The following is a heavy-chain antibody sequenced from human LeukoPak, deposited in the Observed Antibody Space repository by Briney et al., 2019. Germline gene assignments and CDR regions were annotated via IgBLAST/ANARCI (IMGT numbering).Heavy chain of an antibody. CDR3: AKVYSSGWTQPPDY. V-gene: IGHV3-74*01. D-gene: IGHD6-19*01. J-gene: IGHJ4*02. CDR1: GLTFSNYW. CDR2: INNDGSST. Sequence: GGSLRLSCAVSGLTFSNYWMDWIRHDPGKGLVWVSRINNDGSSTIYADSVKGRFTISRDNAKNTLYLQMNSLRAEDTAVYYCAKVYSSGWTQPPDYWGQGTLVTVSS.